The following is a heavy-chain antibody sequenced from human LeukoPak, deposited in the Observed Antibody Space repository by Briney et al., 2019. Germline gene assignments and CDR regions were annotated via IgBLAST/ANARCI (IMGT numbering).Heavy chain of an antibody. V-gene: IGHV4-34*01. CDR3: ARVPYDFWSGYTKNWFDP. CDR1: GGSFSGYY. D-gene: IGHD3-3*01. Sequence: SETLSLTRAVYGGSFSGYYWSWIRQPPGKGLEWIGEMNHSGSTNYNPSLKSRVTISVDTSKNQFSLKLSSVTAADTAVYYCARVPYDFWSGYTKNWFDPWGQGTLVTVSS. J-gene: IGHJ5*02. CDR2: MNHSGST.